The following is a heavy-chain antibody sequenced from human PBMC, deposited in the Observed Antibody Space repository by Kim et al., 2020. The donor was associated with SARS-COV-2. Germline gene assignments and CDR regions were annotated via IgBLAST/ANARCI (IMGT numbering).Heavy chain of an antibody. J-gene: IGHJ4*02. V-gene: IGHV4-31*03. CDR2: IYYGGNT. D-gene: IGHD3-10*01. Sequence: SETLSLTCTVSGDSITSGGYYWNWIRQQPGKGLEWIGSIYYGGNTHYIPSLKSRLTISVDTSKNHFSLNLNSATAADTAVYYCARDDSPGGFDYWGQGILVTVSA. CDR1: GDSITSGGYY. CDR3: ARDDSPGGFDY.